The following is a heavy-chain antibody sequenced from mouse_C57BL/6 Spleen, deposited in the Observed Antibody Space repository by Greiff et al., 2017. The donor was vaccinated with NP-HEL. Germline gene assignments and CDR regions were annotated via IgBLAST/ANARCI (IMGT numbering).Heavy chain of an antibody. CDR1: GFSLTSSG. CDR3: ASDNGSSAFAY. V-gene: IGHV2-6*01. Sequence: VHLVESGPGLVAPSQSLSITCTVSGFSLTSSGVDWVRQSPGTGLEWLGVIWGVGSTNYNSALKSILSISKDNSKSQVFLKMNSLQTDDTAMYYCASDNGSSAFAYWGQGTLVTVSA. CDR2: IWGVGST. D-gene: IGHD1-1*01. J-gene: IGHJ3*01.